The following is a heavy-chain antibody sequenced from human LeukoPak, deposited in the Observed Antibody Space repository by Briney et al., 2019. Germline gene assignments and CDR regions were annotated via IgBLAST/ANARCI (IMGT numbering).Heavy chain of an antibody. Sequence: ASVKVSCKASGYTFTGYYVHWVRQAPGQGLEWMGWINPDSGGTNYAQKFQGRVTMTRDTSISTAYMELSRLRSDDTAVYYCAREGVGATLSHYYYMDVWGKGTTVTVSS. J-gene: IGHJ6*03. V-gene: IGHV1-2*02. CDR2: INPDSGGT. D-gene: IGHD1-26*01. CDR1: GYTFTGYY. CDR3: AREGVGATLSHYYYMDV.